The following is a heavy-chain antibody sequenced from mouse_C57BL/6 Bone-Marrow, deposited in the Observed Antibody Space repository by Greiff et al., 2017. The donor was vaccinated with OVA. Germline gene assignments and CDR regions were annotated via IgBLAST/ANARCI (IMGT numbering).Heavy chain of an antibody. CDR1: GYTFTDYE. V-gene: IGHV1-15*01. CDR3: TRCWGDYDGWFAY. CDR2: IDPETGGT. Sequence: VKLQESGPVLVKPGASVTLSCKASGYTFTDYEMHWVKQTPVHGLEWIGAIDPETGGTAYNQKFKGKAILTADKSSSTAYMELRSLTSEDSAVYYWTRCWGDYDGWFAYWGQGTLVTVSA. J-gene: IGHJ3*01. D-gene: IGHD2-4*01.